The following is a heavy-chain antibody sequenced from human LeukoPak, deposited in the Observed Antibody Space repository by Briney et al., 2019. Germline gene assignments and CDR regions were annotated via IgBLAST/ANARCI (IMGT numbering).Heavy chain of an antibody. Sequence: SETLSLTCAVYGGSFSGYYWSWIRQPPGKGLEWIGEINHSGSTNYNPSLKSRVTISVDTSKNQFSLKLSSVTAADTAVYYCARDQGGLIVATTHPDYWGQGTLVTVSS. J-gene: IGHJ4*02. V-gene: IGHV4-34*01. CDR1: GGSFSGYY. CDR3: ARDQGGLIVATTHPDY. CDR2: INHSGST. D-gene: IGHD5-12*01.